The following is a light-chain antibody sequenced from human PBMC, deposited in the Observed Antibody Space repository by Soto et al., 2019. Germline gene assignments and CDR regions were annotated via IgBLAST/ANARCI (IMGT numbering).Light chain of an antibody. V-gene: IGLV2-14*01. CDR2: DVN. Sequence: QSVLTQPASVSGSPGQSITISCTGTISDIGGYNFISWYQHHPGKAPKLVIYDVNNRPSGISYRFSGSKSGNTASLTISGLQAEDEADYYCGSYTRTTTLVFGGGTKLTVL. CDR3: GSYTRTTTLV. CDR1: ISDIGGYNF. J-gene: IGLJ2*01.